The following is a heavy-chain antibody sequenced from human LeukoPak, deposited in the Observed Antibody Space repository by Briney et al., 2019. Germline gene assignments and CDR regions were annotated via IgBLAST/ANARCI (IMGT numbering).Heavy chain of an antibody. V-gene: IGHV4-34*01. J-gene: IGHJ5*02. Sequence: SETLPLTCAVYGGSFSGYYWSWIRQPPGKGLEWIGEINHSGSTNYNPSLKSRVTISVDTSKNQFSLKLSSVTAADTAVYYCATGLKQDNWFDPWGQGTLVTVSS. CDR3: ATGLKQDNWFDP. D-gene: IGHD2-15*01. CDR2: INHSGST. CDR1: GGSFSGYY.